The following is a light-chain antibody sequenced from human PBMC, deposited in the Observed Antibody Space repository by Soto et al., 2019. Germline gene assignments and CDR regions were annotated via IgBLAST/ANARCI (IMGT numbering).Light chain of an antibody. CDR1: QSVSSSY. Sequence: EMVLTQSPGTLSLSPGERATLSCRASQSVSSSYLAWYQQKPGQAPRLLIYGASSRATGIPDRFSGSGSGTVFTLTISRLEPEDLAVYYCQQYGSSPRTFGQGTKVEIK. J-gene: IGKJ1*01. CDR3: QQYGSSPRT. CDR2: GAS. V-gene: IGKV3-20*01.